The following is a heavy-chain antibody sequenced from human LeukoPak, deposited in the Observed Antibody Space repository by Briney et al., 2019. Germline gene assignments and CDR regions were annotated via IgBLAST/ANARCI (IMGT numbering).Heavy chain of an antibody. D-gene: IGHD1-26*01. J-gene: IGHJ3*02. CDR2: IYYSGST. V-gene: IGHV4-30-4*08. Sequence: ASETLSLTCTVSGRSISSDDDYWSWIRQPPGKGLEWIGYIYYSGSTYYNPSLKSRVTISVDTSKNQFSLKLSSVTAADTAVYYCARVGRIVGAAQDAFDIWGQGTMVTASS. CDR3: ARVGRIVGAAQDAFDI. CDR1: GRSISSDDDY.